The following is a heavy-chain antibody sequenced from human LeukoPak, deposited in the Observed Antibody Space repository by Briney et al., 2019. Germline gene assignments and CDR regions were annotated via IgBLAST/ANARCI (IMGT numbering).Heavy chain of an antibody. CDR1: GFTFSGFG. CDR3: AKTMGAIDHDY. CDR2: ISGSGSST. V-gene: IGHV3-23*01. Sequence: GGSLRLSCAASGFTFSGFGMTWVRQAPGKGLKWVSGISGSGSSTYYADSVKGRFTISRDNSKNTLYLQMNSLRAGDTAVYYCAKTMGAIDHDYWGQGTLVTVSS. J-gene: IGHJ4*02. D-gene: IGHD1-26*01.